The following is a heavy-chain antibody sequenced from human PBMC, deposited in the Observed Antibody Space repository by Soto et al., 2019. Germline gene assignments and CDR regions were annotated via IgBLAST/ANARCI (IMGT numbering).Heavy chain of an antibody. D-gene: IGHD2-15*01. CDR3: APLSVSLSGPYGIHV. J-gene: IGHJ6*02. CDR1: GYSVTSSDYY. V-gene: IGHV4-39*01. CDR2: MFYSGLT. Sequence: PSETLSLTCSVSGYSVTSSDYYWAWIGQPPGKGLEWIGSMFYSGLTYYNPSLKSRVTLSVDTSKNQFSVRLNSVTAADTAVYYCAPLSVSLSGPYGIHVWGQGTTVTVSS.